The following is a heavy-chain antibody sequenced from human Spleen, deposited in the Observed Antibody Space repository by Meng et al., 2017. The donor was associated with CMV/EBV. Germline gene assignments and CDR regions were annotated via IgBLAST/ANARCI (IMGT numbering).Heavy chain of an antibody. V-gene: IGHV3-23*01. D-gene: IGHD5-18*01. CDR3: AKCGRSYGNDAFDI. Sequence: GESLKISCAASGFTFSSYAMNWVRQAPGKGLEWVSFITGGGGNTHYADSVKGRFTTSRDNSKDTLYLQMNSLRGEDTAVYFCAKCGRSYGNDAFDIWGLGTTVTVSS. CDR1: GFTFSSYA. CDR2: ITGGGGNT. J-gene: IGHJ3*02.